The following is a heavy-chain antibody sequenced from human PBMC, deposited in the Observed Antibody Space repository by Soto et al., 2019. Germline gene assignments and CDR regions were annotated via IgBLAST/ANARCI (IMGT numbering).Heavy chain of an antibody. CDR1: GFTFSSRW. Sequence: EVQLVESGGGLVQPGGSLRLSCEASGFTFSSRWMTWVRQGPGKGLEWVANIKQDENGKDYVDSVKGRFTISRDNAKNSPYLKMNSLRAEDTAVYYCATHDGPAAAGLVLDFWGQGTLVTVSS. V-gene: IGHV3-7*02. CDR3: ATHDGPAAAGLVLDF. D-gene: IGHD6-13*01. CDR2: IKQDENGK. J-gene: IGHJ4*02.